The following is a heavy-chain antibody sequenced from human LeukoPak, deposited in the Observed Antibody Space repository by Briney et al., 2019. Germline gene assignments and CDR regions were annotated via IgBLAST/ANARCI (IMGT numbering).Heavy chain of an antibody. D-gene: IGHD3-22*01. CDR1: EFTLSGYS. J-gene: IGHJ4*02. CDR3: ARDRPRPGYDSSGYYYSDYFDY. Sequence: GGSLRLSCAASEFTLSGYSMNWVRQAPGKGLEWVSYISRSSSPIYYADSVKGRFTISRDNAKNSLYLQMISLRAEDTAVYYCARDRPRPGYDSSGYYYSDYFDYWGQGTLVTVSS. CDR2: ISRSSSPI. V-gene: IGHV3-48*01.